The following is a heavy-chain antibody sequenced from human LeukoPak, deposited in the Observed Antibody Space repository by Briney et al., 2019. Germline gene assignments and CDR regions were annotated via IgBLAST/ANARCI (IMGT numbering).Heavy chain of an antibody. CDR2: VHLDGRT. J-gene: IGHJ4*02. D-gene: IGHD3-3*01. V-gene: IGHV4-4*02. CDR3: AREGGFFRPLDY. Sequence: SETLSLTCGVSGGSVTSTNWWTWVRQPPGKGLEWIGEVHLDGRTNYNPSLKSRLTMSVDLSENRISLKLTPVTAADTAVYYCAREGGFFRPLDYSGQGTLVTVSS. CDR1: GGSVTSTNW.